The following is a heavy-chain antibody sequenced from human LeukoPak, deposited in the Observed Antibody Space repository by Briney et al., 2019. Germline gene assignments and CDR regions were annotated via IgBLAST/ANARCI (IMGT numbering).Heavy chain of an antibody. Sequence: PSETLSLTCTVSGDSISSSNSYWGWIRQPPGKGLEWIGSIYYSGNTYYNASLKSRVTISVDTSKNQFSLKLTSVTAADTAVYYCARGGRYFDWLLSYYFDYWGQGTLVTVSS. CDR1: GDSISSSNSY. CDR3: ARGGRYFDWLLSYYFDY. V-gene: IGHV4-39*01. J-gene: IGHJ4*02. CDR2: IYYSGNT. D-gene: IGHD3-9*01.